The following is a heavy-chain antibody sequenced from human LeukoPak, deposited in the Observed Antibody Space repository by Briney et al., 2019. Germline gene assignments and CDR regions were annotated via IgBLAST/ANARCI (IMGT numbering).Heavy chain of an antibody. V-gene: IGHV1-18*01. CDR2: ISAYNGNT. CDR1: GYTFTSYG. D-gene: IGHD6-13*01. Sequence: ASVKVSCKASGYTFTSYGISWVRQAPGQGLEWMGWISAYNGNTNYAQKFQGRVTMTRDTSISTAYMELSRLRSDDTAVYYCARAGSRIAAAGTCDYWGQGTLVTVSS. CDR3: ARAGSRIAAAGTCDY. J-gene: IGHJ4*02.